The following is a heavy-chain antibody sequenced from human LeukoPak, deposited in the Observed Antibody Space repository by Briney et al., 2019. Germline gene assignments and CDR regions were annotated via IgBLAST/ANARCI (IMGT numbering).Heavy chain of an antibody. Sequence: GGSLRLSCAASGFTFSSYAMSWVRQAPEKGLEWVSAISGSGGSTYYADSVKGRFTISRDNSKNTLYLQMNSLRAEDTAVYYCAKVCSSGCHGEFDYWGQGTLVTVSS. CDR3: AKVCSSGCHGEFDY. V-gene: IGHV3-23*01. CDR2: ISGSGGST. D-gene: IGHD6-19*01. CDR1: GFTFSSYA. J-gene: IGHJ4*02.